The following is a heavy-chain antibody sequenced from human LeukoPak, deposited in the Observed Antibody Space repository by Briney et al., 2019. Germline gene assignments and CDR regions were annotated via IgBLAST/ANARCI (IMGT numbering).Heavy chain of an antibody. V-gene: IGHV3-23*01. CDR2: ISGSGGST. CDR3: AKVYYYDSSGYLNAFDI. D-gene: IGHD3-22*01. Sequence: GGSLRLSCAASGFTFSSYAMSWVRPAAGEGLEWVSAISGSGGSTYYADSVKGPFTITRDNSKNTLYLQMNSLRAEDTAVYYCAKVYYYDSSGYLNAFDIWGQGTMVTVSS. CDR1: GFTFSSYA. J-gene: IGHJ3*02.